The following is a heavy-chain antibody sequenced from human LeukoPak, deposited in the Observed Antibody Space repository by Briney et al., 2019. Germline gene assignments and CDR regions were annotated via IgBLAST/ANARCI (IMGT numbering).Heavy chain of an antibody. D-gene: IGHD3-22*01. CDR3: ASIDDSSGYKYYFDY. CDR2: INHSGST. Sequence: SETLSLTCAVYGGSFSGCYWSWIRQPPGKGLEWIGEINHSGSTNYNPSLKSRVTISVDTSKNQFSLKLSSVTAADTAVYYCASIDDSSGYKYYFDYWGQGTLVTVSS. CDR1: GGSFSGCY. V-gene: IGHV4-34*01. J-gene: IGHJ4*02.